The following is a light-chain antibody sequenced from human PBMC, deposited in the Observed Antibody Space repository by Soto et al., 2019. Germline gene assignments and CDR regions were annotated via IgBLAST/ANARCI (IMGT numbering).Light chain of an antibody. Sequence: QSALTQPASVSGPPGQSIAISCTGTSSDAGAYNYVSWYQQHPGKAPKLMIYEVSNRPSGVSHRFSGSKSDNTASLTISGLQTDDEADYYCSSYTSSRTLVFGTGTKVTAL. CDR1: SSDAGAYNY. CDR2: EVS. V-gene: IGLV2-14*01. J-gene: IGLJ1*01. CDR3: SSYTSSRTLV.